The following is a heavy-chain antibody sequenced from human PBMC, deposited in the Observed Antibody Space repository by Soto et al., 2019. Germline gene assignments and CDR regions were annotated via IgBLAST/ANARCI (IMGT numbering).Heavy chain of an antibody. J-gene: IGHJ6*02. CDR1: GYSFTSYW. Sequence: PGESLKISCKGSGYSFTSYWIGWVRQMPGKGLEWMGIIYPGDSDTRYSPSFQGHVTISADKSISTAYLQWSSLKASDTAMYYCARLDIVVVPAAYSYYGMDVWGQGTTVTVSS. CDR2: IYPGDSDT. D-gene: IGHD2-2*03. V-gene: IGHV5-51*01. CDR3: ARLDIVVVPAAYSYYGMDV.